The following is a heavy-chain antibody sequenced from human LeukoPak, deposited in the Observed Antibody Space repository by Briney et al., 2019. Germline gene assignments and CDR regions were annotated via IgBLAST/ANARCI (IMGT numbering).Heavy chain of an antibody. Sequence: ASVKVPCKASGYTFTSYDINWVRQATGQGLEWMGWMNPNSGNTGYAQKFQGRVTITRNTSISTAYMELSSLRSEDTAVYYCARGVGRFLEWLLPPRRGVSSGGYYYYMDVWGKGTTVTVSS. CDR2: MNPNSGNT. CDR1: GYTFTSYD. V-gene: IGHV1-8*03. J-gene: IGHJ6*03. CDR3: ARGVGRFLEWLLPPRRGVSSGGYYYYMDV. D-gene: IGHD3-3*01.